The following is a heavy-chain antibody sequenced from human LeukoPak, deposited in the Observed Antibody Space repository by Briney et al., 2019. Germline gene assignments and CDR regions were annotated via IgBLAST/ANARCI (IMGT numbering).Heavy chain of an antibody. J-gene: IGHJ4*02. CDR2: IRYDGSNK. V-gene: IGHV3-30*02. CDR1: GLTFSSYG. CDR3: AKERDTAMVTIDY. D-gene: IGHD5-18*01. Sequence: PGRSLRLSCAASGLTFSSYGMHWVRQAPGKGLEWVAFIRYDGSNKYYADSVKGRFTISRDNSRNTLYLQMNSLRAEDTAVYYCAKERDTAMVTIDYWGQGTLVTVSS.